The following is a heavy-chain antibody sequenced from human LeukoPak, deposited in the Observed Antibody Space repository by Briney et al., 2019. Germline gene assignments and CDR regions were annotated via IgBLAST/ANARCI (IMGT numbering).Heavy chain of an antibody. V-gene: IGHV4-39*01. J-gene: IGHJ6*02. D-gene: IGHD3-3*01. CDR3: ARHVRFLEWLFGFRGMDV. Sequence: SETLSLTCTVSGGSISSSSYYWGWIRQPPGKGLEWTGSIYYSGSTYYNPSLKSRVTISVDTSKNQFSLKLSSVTAADTAVYYCARHVRFLEWLFGFRGMDVWGQGTTVTVSS. CDR2: IYYSGST. CDR1: GGSISSSSYY.